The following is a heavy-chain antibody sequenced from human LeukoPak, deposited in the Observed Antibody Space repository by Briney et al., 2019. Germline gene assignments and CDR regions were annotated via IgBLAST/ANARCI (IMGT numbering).Heavy chain of an antibody. CDR1: GGSFSGYY. D-gene: IGHD3-10*01. J-gene: IGHJ4*02. CDR2: IHYTGTT. Sequence: KSSETLSLTCAVYGGSFSGYYWSWMRQSPGKGLEWIAYIHYTGTTNYNPSLRSRVTISVDTSKNELSLKLRSVTAADTAVYYCARHFNSGTFPLDHWGQGTLVTVSS. CDR3: ARHFNSGTFPLDH. V-gene: IGHV4-59*08.